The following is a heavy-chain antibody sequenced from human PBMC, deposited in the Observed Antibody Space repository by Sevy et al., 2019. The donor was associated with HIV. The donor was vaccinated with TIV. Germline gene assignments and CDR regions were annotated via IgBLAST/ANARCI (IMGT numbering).Heavy chain of an antibody. CDR2: INGKSGDT. J-gene: IGHJ4*02. V-gene: IGHV1-2*02. Sequence: ASVKVSCKASGYIFSDYHIHWARQAPRQRLEWMGWINGKSGDTEYAEKFQGEFTMSRETSISTAYMELARLQSDDTAVYYCAKVGVGSSAFFDHWGQGTLVTVSS. CDR1: GYIFSDYH. CDR3: AKVGVGSSAFFDH. D-gene: IGHD3-10*01.